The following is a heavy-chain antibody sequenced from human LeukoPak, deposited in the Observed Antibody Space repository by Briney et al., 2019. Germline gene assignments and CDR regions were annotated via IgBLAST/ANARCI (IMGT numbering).Heavy chain of an antibody. CDR2: IYYSGST. D-gene: IGHD1-26*01. CDR1: GGSISSGGYY. V-gene: IGHV4-31*03. Sequence: SQTLSLTCTVSGGSISSGGYYWSWLRQHPGKGLEWIGYIYYSGSTYYNPSLKSRVTISVDTSKNQFSLKLSSVTAADTAVYYCARIRIFSGSYHISNFDYWGQGTLVTVSS. CDR3: ARIRIFSGSYHISNFDY. J-gene: IGHJ4*02.